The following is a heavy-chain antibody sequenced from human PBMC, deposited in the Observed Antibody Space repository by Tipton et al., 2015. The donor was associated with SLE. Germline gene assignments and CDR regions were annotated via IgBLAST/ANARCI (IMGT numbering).Heavy chain of an antibody. CDR2: INHSGDT. CDR3: ARQYYYDSSGYGGVDAFDI. CDR1: GGSFSGYY. J-gene: IGHJ3*02. Sequence: TLSLTCAVYGGSFSGYYWTWIRQPPGKGLEWIGEINHSGDTNYNPSLKSRVTISVDTSKNQFSLKLSSVTAADTAVYYCARQYYYDSSGYGGVDAFDIWGQGTMVTVSS. D-gene: IGHD3-22*01. V-gene: IGHV4-34*01.